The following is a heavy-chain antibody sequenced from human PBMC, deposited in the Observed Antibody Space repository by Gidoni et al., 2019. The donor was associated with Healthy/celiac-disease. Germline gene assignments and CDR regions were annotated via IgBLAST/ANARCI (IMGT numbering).Heavy chain of an antibody. J-gene: IGHJ6*02. CDR3: ARGGTTVTTPDLMYYYGMDV. D-gene: IGHD4-17*01. CDR2: IYHSGST. Sequence: QVQLQESGPGLVKPSETLSLTCAVSGYSISSGYYWGWIRQPPGKGLEWIGSIYHSGSTYYNPSLKSRVTISVDTSKNQFSLKLSSVTAADTAVYYCARGGTTVTTPDLMYYYGMDVWGQGTTVTVSS. CDR1: GYSISSGYY. V-gene: IGHV4-38-2*01.